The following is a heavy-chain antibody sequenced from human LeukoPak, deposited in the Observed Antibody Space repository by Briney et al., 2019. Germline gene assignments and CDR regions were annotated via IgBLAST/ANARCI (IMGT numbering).Heavy chain of an antibody. V-gene: IGHV3-74*01. CDR2: INADGSRT. J-gene: IGHJ4*02. CDR1: GFTFSSYW. D-gene: IGHD2-21*01. CDR3: AKDRGDAAFDY. Sequence: GGSLRLSCAASGFTFSSYWTHWVRQAPGKGLVWVSRINADGSRTSYADSVKGRFTISRDDAKNTLYLQMNSLRAEDTAMYYCAKDRGDAAFDYWGQGTLVTVSS.